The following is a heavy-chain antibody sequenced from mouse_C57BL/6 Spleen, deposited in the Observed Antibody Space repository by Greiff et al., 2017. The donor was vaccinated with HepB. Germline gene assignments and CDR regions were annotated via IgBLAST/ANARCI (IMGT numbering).Heavy chain of an antibody. CDR3: ERSGVGGYYIDY. D-gene: IGHD1-1*01. CDR2: IYPGDGDT. J-gene: IGHJ2*01. CDR1: GYAFSSSW. V-gene: IGHV1-82*01. Sequence: VQLQQSGPELVKPGASVKISCKASGYAFSSSWMNWVKQRPGKGLEWIGRIYPGDGDTNYNGKFKGKATLTADKSSSTAYMQLSSLTSEDSAVYFCERSGVGGYYIDYWGQGTTLMVSS.